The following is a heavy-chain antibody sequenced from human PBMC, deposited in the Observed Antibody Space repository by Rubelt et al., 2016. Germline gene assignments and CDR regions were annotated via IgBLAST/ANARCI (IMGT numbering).Heavy chain of an antibody. D-gene: IGHD3-10*01. J-gene: IGHJ4*02. V-gene: IGHV1-69*10. CDR1: GGTFSSYA. CDR3: ARYPEFAVPPTY. Sequence: QVQLVQSGAEVKKPGSSVKVSCKASGGTFSSYAISWVRQAPGQGLEWMGGIIPFLGIANYAQKFQGRVTITADKSTSTAYMELSSLRSEDTAVYYCARYPEFAVPPTYWGQGTLVTVSS. CDR2: IIPFLGIA.